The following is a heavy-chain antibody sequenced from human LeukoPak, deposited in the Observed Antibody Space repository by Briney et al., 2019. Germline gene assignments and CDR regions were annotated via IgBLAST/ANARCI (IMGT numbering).Heavy chain of an antibody. J-gene: IGHJ4*02. Sequence: PGGYLRLSCAASGFTFSSYSMNWVRQAPGKGLEWVSSISSSSSYIYYADSVKGRFTISRDNAKNSLYLQMNSLRAEDTAVYYCARDPLTFGGVIANPNFDYWGQGTLVTVSS. CDR3: ARDPLTFGGVIANPNFDY. V-gene: IGHV3-21*01. D-gene: IGHD3-16*02. CDR1: GFTFSSYS. CDR2: ISSSSSYI.